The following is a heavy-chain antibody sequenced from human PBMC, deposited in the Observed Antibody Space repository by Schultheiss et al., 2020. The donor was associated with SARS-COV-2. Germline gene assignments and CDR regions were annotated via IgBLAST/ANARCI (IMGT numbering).Heavy chain of an antibody. V-gene: IGHV4-34*01. D-gene: IGHD2-2*01. J-gene: IGHJ6*02. CDR2: INHSGST. CDR1: GGSFSGYY. Sequence: SETLSLTCTVYGGSFSGYYWSWIRQPPGKGLEWIGEINHSGSTNYNPSLKSRVTISVDTSKNQFSLKLSSVTAADTAVYYCARGLVVPAAIGGRYYYYYGMDVWGQGTTVTGSS. CDR3: ARGLVVPAAIGGRYYYYYGMDV.